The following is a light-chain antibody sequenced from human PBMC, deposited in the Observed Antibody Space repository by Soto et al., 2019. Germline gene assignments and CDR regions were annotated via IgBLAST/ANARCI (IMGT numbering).Light chain of an antibody. J-gene: IGKJ1*01. CDR2: GAS. CDR1: QSVSSN. CDR3: QQYGSSWT. Sequence: IALTQSPATLSVSSGDRATISCRASQSVSSNLAWYQQKPGQAPRLLIYGASIRATGIPARFSGSGSGTDFTLTISRLEPEDFAVYYCQQYGSSWTFGQGTMVDIK. V-gene: IGKV3-20*01.